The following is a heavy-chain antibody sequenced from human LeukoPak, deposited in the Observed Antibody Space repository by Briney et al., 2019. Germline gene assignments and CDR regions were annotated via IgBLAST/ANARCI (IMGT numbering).Heavy chain of an antibody. Sequence: ASVKVSCKASGYTFTSYDINWVRQATGQGLEWMGWMNPNSGNTGYAQKFQGRVTMTRNTSISTAYMELSSLRSEDTAVYYCARATVEMATNYYYYMDVWGKGTTVTVSS. V-gene: IGHV1-8*01. D-gene: IGHD5-24*01. CDR1: GYTFTSYD. CDR3: ARATVEMATNYYYYMDV. J-gene: IGHJ6*03. CDR2: MNPNSGNT.